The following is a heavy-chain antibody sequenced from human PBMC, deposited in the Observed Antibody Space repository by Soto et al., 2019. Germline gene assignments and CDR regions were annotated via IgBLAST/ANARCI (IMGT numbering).Heavy chain of an antibody. CDR1: GFTFSKSW. D-gene: IGHD6-13*01. V-gene: IGHV3-7*01. Sequence: PGGSLRLSCVASGFTFSKSWMNWVRQAPGKGLQWVANINQDGSEKSYVDSVKGRFTISRDNARNSLFLQMDSLGVDDTAVYFCSRPYSSSRYFDPWGQGTLVTVSX. CDR3: SRPYSSSRYFDP. J-gene: IGHJ5*02. CDR2: INQDGSEK.